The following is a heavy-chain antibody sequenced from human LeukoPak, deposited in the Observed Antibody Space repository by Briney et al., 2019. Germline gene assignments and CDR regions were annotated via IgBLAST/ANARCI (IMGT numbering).Heavy chain of an antibody. V-gene: IGHV3-7*01. D-gene: IGHD6-19*01. J-gene: IGHJ4*02. CDR3: ARDGVAGGFDY. CDR2: MNQGGREK. CDR1: GFTFGRNW. Sequence: GGYLSLYCAACGFTFGRNWMSWLRQAPGQGLEWVANMNQGGREKTNVDSVRGRFTISRDDAKNLVFLQMNSLRVEDAAVYYCARDGVAGGFDYWGEGILVTVSS.